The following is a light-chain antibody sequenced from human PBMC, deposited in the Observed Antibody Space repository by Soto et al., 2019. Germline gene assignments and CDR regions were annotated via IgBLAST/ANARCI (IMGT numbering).Light chain of an antibody. V-gene: IGKV3-20*01. Sequence: EIVLTQSPGTLSLSPGEGATLSCRASQSIGTYLAWYRQKPGQSPSLLIYGASSRATGIPDRFSGSGSGTDFALTISRLEPEDFAVYYCQQYGSSPITFGQGTRLEI. CDR3: QQYGSSPIT. J-gene: IGKJ5*01. CDR1: QSIGTY. CDR2: GAS.